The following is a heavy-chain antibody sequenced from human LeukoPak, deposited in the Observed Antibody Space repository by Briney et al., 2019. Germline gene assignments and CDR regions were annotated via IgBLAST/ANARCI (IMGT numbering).Heavy chain of an antibody. CDR3: ASGYCSSTSCYEWGLDY. CDR2: IYYSGST. D-gene: IGHD2-2*03. CDR1: GGSISSGGYY. J-gene: IGHJ4*02. Sequence: SETLSLTCTVSGGSISSGGYYWSWIRQHPGKGLAWIGYIYYSGSTYYNPSLKSRVTISVDTSKNQFSLKLSSVTAADTAVYYCASGYCSSTSCYEWGLDYWGQGTLVTVSS. V-gene: IGHV4-31*03.